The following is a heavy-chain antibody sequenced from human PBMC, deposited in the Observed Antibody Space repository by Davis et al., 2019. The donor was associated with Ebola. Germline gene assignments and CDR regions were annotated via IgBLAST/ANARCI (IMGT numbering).Heavy chain of an antibody. CDR3: AAYTPPGTFDF. CDR2: IYSSGSS. Sequence: SETLSLTCTVSGGSINSYYWSWIRQPPGKGLEWIGYIYSSGSSDYNPSLKSRVSMSVDTSRSLFSLNLTSVTAADTAFYYCAAYTPPGTFDFWGPGTLVTVSS. D-gene: IGHD3-16*01. CDR1: GGSINSYY. V-gene: IGHV4-59*08. J-gene: IGHJ4*02.